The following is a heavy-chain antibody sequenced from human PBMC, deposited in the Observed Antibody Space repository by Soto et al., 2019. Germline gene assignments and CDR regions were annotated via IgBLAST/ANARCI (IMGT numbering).Heavy chain of an antibody. D-gene: IGHD3-9*01. CDR1: GDSISSGDYS. Sequence: QLQLQESGSGLVKPSQTLSLTCAVSGDSISSGDYSWSWIRQPPGKGLEWIGYIYHSGRTSYNPSLEGRVTMLVDASKSQFSLQMSSVTAADAAVYYCARVKRDGSNLTWYFDLWGRGTLVTVSS. J-gene: IGHJ2*01. CDR3: ARVKRDGSNLTWYFDL. V-gene: IGHV4-30-2*01. CDR2: IYHSGRT.